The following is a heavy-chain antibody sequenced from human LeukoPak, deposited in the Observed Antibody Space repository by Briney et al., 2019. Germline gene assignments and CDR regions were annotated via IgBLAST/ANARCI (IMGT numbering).Heavy chain of an antibody. J-gene: IGHJ4*02. V-gene: IGHV1-69*05. D-gene: IGHD5-24*01. Sequence: SVKVSCKASGVTFSSYAISWVRQAPGQGLEWMGGIIPIFGTANYAQKFQGRVTITTDESTSTAYMELSSLRSEDTAVYYCARSRDGYNSLDYWGQGTLVTVSS. CDR1: GVTFSSYA. CDR2: IIPIFGTA. CDR3: ARSRDGYNSLDY.